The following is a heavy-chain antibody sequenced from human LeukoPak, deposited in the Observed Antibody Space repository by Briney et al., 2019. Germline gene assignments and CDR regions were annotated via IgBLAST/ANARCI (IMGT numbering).Heavy chain of an antibody. J-gene: IGHJ3*02. CDR2: IYYSGST. V-gene: IGHV4-59*01. CDR3: ARFDI. CDR1: GASISGYY. Sequence: SETLSLTCAVSGASISGYYWSCIRQSPGKGLEWIGYIYYSGSTNYNPSLESGVTISVDTPKNQFSLKLTSVTPADTAVYYCARFDIWGEGTMVTVST.